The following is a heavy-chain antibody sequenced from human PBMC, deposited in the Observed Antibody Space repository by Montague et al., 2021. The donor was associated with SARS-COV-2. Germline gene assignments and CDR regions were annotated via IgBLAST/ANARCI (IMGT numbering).Heavy chain of an antibody. J-gene: IGHJ6*02. CDR3: ARERSADYYDGSGYHSYKYGMDV. Sequence: TLSLTCTVSGGSVSSGSYYWSWIRQPAGKGLEWIGRIYTSGRSNYNPSLKSRVTISVDTSKNQFSLKVSSVTAADTAVYYCARERSADYYDGSGYHSYKYGMDVWGQGTTVTVSS. D-gene: IGHD3-22*01. CDR1: GGSVSSGSYY. CDR2: IYTSGRS. V-gene: IGHV4-61*02.